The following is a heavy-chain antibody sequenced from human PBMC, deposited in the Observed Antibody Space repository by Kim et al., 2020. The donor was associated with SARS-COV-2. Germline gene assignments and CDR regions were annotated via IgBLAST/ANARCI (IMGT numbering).Heavy chain of an antibody. CDR1: GGSISSGGYS. D-gene: IGHD3-10*01. J-gene: IGHJ6*01. Sequence: SETLSLTCAVSGGSISSGGYSWIWIRQPPGKGLVWIGYIYYSGSTYYNPSIKSLVTILVDRSKNQFSLNLSSVTAADTAVYYCAGQTGGAGSHYKDDYY. CDR3: AGQTGGAGSHYKDDYY. CDR2: IYYSGST. V-gene: IGHV4-30-2*01.